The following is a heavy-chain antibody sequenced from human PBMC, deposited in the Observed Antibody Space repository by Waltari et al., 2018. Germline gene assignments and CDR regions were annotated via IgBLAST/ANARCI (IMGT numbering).Heavy chain of an antibody. Sequence: QVQLQQWGAGLLKPSETLSLTCDVYGESLSDYYWSWIRQSPGKGLEWIGEINHFGSTNYNPSLKSRLSISVDTSKNQFSLRLSSVTAADTAVYYCARVRYVTYYYYSLDIWGQGTTVTVSS. V-gene: IGHV4-34*01. J-gene: IGHJ6*02. CDR1: GESLSDYY. D-gene: IGHD2-21*02. CDR2: INHFGST. CDR3: ARVRYVTYYYYSLDI.